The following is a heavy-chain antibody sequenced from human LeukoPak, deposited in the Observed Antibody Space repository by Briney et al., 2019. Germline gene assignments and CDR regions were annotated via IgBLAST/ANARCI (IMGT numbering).Heavy chain of an antibody. CDR3: ARDLDDYVWGSYRYSFFDY. V-gene: IGHV3-74*01. CDR2: INSDGSST. D-gene: IGHD3-16*02. CDR1: GFTFSSYW. J-gene: IGHJ4*02. Sequence: GGSLRLSCAASGFTFSSYWMHRVRQAPGKGLVWVSRINSDGSSTSYADSVKGRFTISRDNAKNTLYLQMNSLRAEDTAVYYCARDLDDYVWGSYRYSFFDYWGQGTLVTVSS.